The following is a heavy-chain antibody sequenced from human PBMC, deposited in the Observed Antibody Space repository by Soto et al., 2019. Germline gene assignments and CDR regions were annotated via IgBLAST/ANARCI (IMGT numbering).Heavy chain of an antibody. CDR2: FDPEDGET. D-gene: IGHD6-19*01. V-gene: IGHV1-24*01. Sequence: GASGKVSWKVSGNTLTETSMQWGRQAPGKRLEWMGVFDPEDGETIYAQKFQGRVTMTEDTSTDTAYMELSSLRSEDTAVYYCATAYRIAVAGSPSDAFDIWGQGTMVTVSS. CDR1: GNTLTETS. CDR3: ATAYRIAVAGSPSDAFDI. J-gene: IGHJ3*02.